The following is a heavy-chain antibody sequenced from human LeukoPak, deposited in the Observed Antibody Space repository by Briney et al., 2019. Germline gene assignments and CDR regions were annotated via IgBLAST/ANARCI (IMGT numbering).Heavy chain of an antibody. CDR2: IITIFGTA. CDR3: ARVIVVVTANYYYYYGMDV. J-gene: IGHJ6*02. D-gene: IGHD2-21*02. Sequence: GASVKVSCKASGGTFSSYAISWVRQAPGQGLEWMGGIITIFGTANYAQKFQGRVTITADESTSTAYMELSSLRSEDTAVYYCARVIVVVTANYYYYYGMDVWGQGTTVTVSS. V-gene: IGHV1-69*01. CDR1: GGTFSSYA.